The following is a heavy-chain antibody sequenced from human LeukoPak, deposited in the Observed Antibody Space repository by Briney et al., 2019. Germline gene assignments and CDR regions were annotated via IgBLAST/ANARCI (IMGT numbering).Heavy chain of an antibody. V-gene: IGHV3-30*04. J-gene: IGHJ4*02. CDR3: AKDRIAAAGYFDY. Sequence: GGSLRLSCAASGLTFSRFAMHWVRQVPGKGLEWVAVISYDGSNKYYADSVKGRFTISRDNSKNTLYLQMNSLRAEDTAVYYCAKDRIAAAGYFDYWGQGTLVTVSS. CDR2: ISYDGSNK. D-gene: IGHD6-13*01. CDR1: GLTFSRFA.